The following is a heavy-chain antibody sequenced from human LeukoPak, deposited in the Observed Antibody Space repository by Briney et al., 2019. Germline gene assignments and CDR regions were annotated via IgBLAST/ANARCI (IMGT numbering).Heavy chain of an antibody. CDR1: GGSISSYY. J-gene: IGHJ5*02. Sequence: SETLSLTCTVSGGSISSYYWSWIRQPPGKGLEWIGYIYYSGSTNYNPSLKSRVTISVDTSKNQFSLKLSSVTAADTAAYYCARIIVGAYYWFDPWGQGTLVTVSS. CDR3: ARIIVGAYYWFDP. V-gene: IGHV4-59*08. D-gene: IGHD1-26*01. CDR2: IYYSGST.